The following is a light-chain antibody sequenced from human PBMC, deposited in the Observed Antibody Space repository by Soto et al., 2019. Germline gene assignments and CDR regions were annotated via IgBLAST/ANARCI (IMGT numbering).Light chain of an antibody. CDR2: AAS. J-gene: IGKJ1*01. CDR3: QQYNSYSKT. V-gene: IGKV1-5*01. CDR1: QSISYW. Sequence: DIQMTQSPSTLSASVGDRVTITCRASQSISYWLAWYQQKTGNAPKLLIYAASSLESGVPSRFSGSGSGTEFTLTISSLQPDDSASYYCQQYNSYSKTFGQGTKVEIK.